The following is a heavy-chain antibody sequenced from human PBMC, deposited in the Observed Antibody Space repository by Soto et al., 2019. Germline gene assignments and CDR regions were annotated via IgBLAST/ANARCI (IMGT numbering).Heavy chain of an antibody. CDR1: GFTFDDYA. D-gene: IGHD3-10*01. V-gene: IGHV3-9*01. CDR2: ISWNSGSI. CDR3: AKASYYGSGSYWEFGY. J-gene: IGHJ4*02. Sequence: EVQLVESGGGLVQPGRSLRLSCAASGFTFDDYAMHWVRQAPGKGLEWVSGISWNSGSIGYADSVKGRFTISRDNAKNSLYLQMNSLRAEDTALYYCAKASYYGSGSYWEFGYWGQGTLVTVSS.